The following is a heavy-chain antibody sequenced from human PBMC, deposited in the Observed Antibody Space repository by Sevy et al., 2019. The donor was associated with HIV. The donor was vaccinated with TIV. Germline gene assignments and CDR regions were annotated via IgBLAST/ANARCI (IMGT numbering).Heavy chain of an antibody. CDR3: ARDSGYTINYSPGAT. CDR1: GFTFSTYP. CDR2: ISYDGSSK. D-gene: IGHD5-12*01. V-gene: IGHV3-30-3*01. J-gene: IGHJ5*01. Sequence: GGSLRLSCAASGFTFSTYPMHWIRQSPGKGLEWVTFISYDGSSKYYADSVKGRFTISRDNSKNTVFLQMDSLRVDDTAVYYCARDSGYTINYSPGATWGHGALVTVSS.